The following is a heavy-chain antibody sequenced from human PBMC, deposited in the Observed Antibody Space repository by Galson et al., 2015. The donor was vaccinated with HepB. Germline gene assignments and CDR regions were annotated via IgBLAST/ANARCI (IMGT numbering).Heavy chain of an antibody. D-gene: IGHD3-3*01. CDR3: ARAGYDFWSGYPSYFDY. Sequence: SLRLSCAASGFTVSSNYMSWVRQAPGKGLEWVSVIYSGGSTYYADSVKGRFTISRDNSKNTLCLQMNSLRAEDTAVYYCARAGYDFWSGYPSYFDYWGQGTLVTVSS. CDR2: IYSGGST. V-gene: IGHV3-66*01. CDR1: GFTVSSNY. J-gene: IGHJ4*02.